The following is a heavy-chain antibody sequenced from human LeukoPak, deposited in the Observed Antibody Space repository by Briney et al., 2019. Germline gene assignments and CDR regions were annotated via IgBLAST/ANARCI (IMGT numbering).Heavy chain of an antibody. J-gene: IGHJ4*02. CDR1: GFTFDDYA. CDR3: AKAPGDILTGYPDH. Sequence: GRSLRLSCAASGFTFDDYAMHWVRQAPGKGLEWVSGISWNSGSIGYADSVKGRFTISRDNAKNSLYLQMNSLRAEDTALYYCAKAPGDILTGYPDHWGQGTLVTVSP. V-gene: IGHV3-9*01. CDR2: ISWNSGSI. D-gene: IGHD3-9*01.